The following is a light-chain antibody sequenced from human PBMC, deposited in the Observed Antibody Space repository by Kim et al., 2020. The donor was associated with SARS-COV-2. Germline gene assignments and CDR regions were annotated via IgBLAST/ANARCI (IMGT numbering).Light chain of an antibody. CDR2: GAS. V-gene: IGKV1D-12*01. CDR1: QDISKW. CDR3: LQADSFPLT. Sequence: DIQMTQSPSSVSASVGDTVTITCRASQDISKWLAWYQQKPGKAPKHLIYGASTLQSGVPSRFSGSRSGTHFTLTISNMQPEDFATYYCLQADSFPLTFGGGTKLEI. J-gene: IGKJ4*01.